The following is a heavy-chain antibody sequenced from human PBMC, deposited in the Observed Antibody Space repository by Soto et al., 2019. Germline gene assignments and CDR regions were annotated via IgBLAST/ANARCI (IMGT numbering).Heavy chain of an antibody. Sequence: GGSLRLSCAASGFTFSSFEMNRVRQAPGKGLEWVSYISNSGRIIYYADSVKGRFTISRDDAKNSLYLQMNSLRAEDTAVYYCAREWGTSIAAAFDYWGQGTLVTVSS. CDR1: GFTFSSFE. J-gene: IGHJ4*02. CDR2: ISNSGRII. CDR3: AREWGTSIAAAFDY. V-gene: IGHV3-48*03. D-gene: IGHD6-6*01.